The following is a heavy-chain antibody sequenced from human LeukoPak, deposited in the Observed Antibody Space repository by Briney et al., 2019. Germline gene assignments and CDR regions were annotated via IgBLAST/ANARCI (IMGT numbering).Heavy chain of an antibody. V-gene: IGHV3-30*14. J-gene: IGHJ4*02. Sequence: GGSLRLSCAASGFTFSSYAMHWVRQAPGKGLEWVAVISYDGSNKYYADSVKGRFTISRDNSKNTLYLQMSSLRREDTAVYYCVKDPGYSSSWYFDYWGQGTLVTVSS. CDR2: ISYDGSNK. D-gene: IGHD6-13*01. CDR3: VKDPGYSSSWYFDY. CDR1: GFTFSSYA.